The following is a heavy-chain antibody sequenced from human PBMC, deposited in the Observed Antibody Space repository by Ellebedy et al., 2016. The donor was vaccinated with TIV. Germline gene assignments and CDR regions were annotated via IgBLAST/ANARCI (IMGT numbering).Heavy chain of an antibody. D-gene: IGHD5-12*01. CDR2: ISYDGSNE. J-gene: IGHJ6*03. Sequence: GESLKISXAASGFTFSNYAIHWVRQAPGKGLEWVAVISYDGSNEYYADSVKGRFTISRDNSKNTLYLQMNSLRAEDTAVYYCEKDLHGYDCYYFYYMDVWGKGTTVTVSS. V-gene: IGHV3-30*18. CDR3: EKDLHGYDCYYFYYMDV. CDR1: GFTFSNYA.